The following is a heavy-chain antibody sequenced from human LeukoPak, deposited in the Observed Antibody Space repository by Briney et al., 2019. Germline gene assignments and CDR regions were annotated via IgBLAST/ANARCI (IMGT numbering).Heavy chain of an antibody. Sequence: SETLSLTCTVSGGSISSGGYYWSWIRQHPGKGLKWIGYIYYSGSTYYNPSLKSRVTISVDTSKNQFSLKLSSVTAADTAVYYCARSLRVWFDPWGQGTLVTVSS. J-gene: IGHJ5*02. CDR2: IYYSGST. V-gene: IGHV4-31*03. CDR3: ARSLRVWFDP. CDR1: GGSISSGGYY. D-gene: IGHD3-3*01.